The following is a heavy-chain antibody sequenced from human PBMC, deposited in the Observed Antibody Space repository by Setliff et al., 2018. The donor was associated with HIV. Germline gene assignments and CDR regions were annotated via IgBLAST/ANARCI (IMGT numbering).Heavy chain of an antibody. J-gene: IGHJ6*02. CDR3: ARATTIFGVVTLSYYYYGMDV. D-gene: IGHD3-3*01. V-gene: IGHV4-59*01. CDR2: IYYSGST. Sequence: SETLSLTCTVSGGSISSYYWSWIRQPPGKGLEWIGYIYYSGSTNYNPSLKSRVTISVDTSKNQFSLKLSSVTAADTAVYYCARATTIFGVVTLSYYYYGMDVWGQGTTVTVSS. CDR1: GGSISSYY.